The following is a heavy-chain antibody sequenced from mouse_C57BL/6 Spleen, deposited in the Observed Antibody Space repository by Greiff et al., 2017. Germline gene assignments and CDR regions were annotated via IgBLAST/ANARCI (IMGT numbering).Heavy chain of an antibody. CDR2: IDPSDSET. CDR1: GYTFTSYW. CDR3: ARISNHWYFDV. J-gene: IGHJ1*03. D-gene: IGHD2-5*01. Sequence: VQLQQPGAELVRPGSSVKLSCKASGYTFTSYWMHWVKQRPIQGLEWIGNIDPSDSETHYNQKFKDKATLTVDKSSSTAYMQLSSLTSEDSAVYYCARISNHWYFDVWGTGTTVTVSS. V-gene: IGHV1-52*01.